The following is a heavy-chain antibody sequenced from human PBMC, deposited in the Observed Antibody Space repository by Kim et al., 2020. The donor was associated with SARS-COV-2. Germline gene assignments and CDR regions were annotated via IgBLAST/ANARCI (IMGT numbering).Heavy chain of an antibody. D-gene: IGHD3-22*01. CDR2: FDPEDGET. CDR1: GYTLTELS. Sequence: ASVKVSCKVSGYTLTELSMHWVRQAPGKGLEWMGGFDPEDGETIYAQKFQGRVTMTEDTSTDTAYMELSSLRSEDTAVYYCATRKLNYYDSSGYYSFWGQGTLVTVSS. V-gene: IGHV1-24*01. CDR3: ATRKLNYYDSSGYYSF. J-gene: IGHJ4*02.